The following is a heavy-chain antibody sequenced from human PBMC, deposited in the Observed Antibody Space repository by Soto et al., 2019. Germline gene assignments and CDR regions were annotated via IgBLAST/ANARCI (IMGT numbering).Heavy chain of an antibody. V-gene: IGHV3-23*01. CDR1: GFTFSSYA. J-gene: IGHJ4*02. CDR2: MSGTGGST. D-gene: IGHD6-19*01. Sequence: EVQLLESGGGLVKPGRSLRLSCAASGFTFSSYAMNWVRQAPGKGLEWVSAMSGTGGSTYYADSVKGLFTIARDNSKNTLYLQMNSLRVEDTAVVFCAKAVFSSGWSPSCFDYWGQGTLVTVSS. CDR3: AKAVFSSGWSPSCFDY.